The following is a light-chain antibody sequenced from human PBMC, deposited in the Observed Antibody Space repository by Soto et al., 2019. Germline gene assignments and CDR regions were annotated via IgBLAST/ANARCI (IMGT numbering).Light chain of an antibody. CDR2: GAS. J-gene: IGKJ2*01. CDR3: QHYGGSPPTYT. Sequence: EIVLTQSPGTLSLSPGERATLSCRASQSVHSNYLVWYQQKGGQAPRLLTYGASTRATGIPGRFSGGGSGTDFSLTISRLEPEDFAVYYCQHYGGSPPTYTFGQGTKLEIK. V-gene: IGKV3-20*01. CDR1: QSVHSNY.